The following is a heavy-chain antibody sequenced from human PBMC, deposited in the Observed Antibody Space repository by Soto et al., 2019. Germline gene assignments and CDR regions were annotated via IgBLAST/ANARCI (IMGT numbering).Heavy chain of an antibody. CDR1: GLTFSSW. CDR3: ASQDTARIKTAGY. V-gene: IGHV3-7*01. D-gene: IGHD5-18*01. J-gene: IGHJ4*02. Sequence: EVQLVESGGGLVQPGGSLRLSCVASGLTFSSWMSWVRQAPGKGLEWVAMTTQDGSGKHYVDSVKGRFTISRDRAKNSMYLQMNSRTVEDTAMYYCASQDTARIKTAGYWGQGTQVTVSS. CDR2: TTQDGSGK.